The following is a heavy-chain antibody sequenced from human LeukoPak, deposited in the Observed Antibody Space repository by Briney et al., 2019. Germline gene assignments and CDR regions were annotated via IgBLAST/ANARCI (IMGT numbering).Heavy chain of an antibody. V-gene: IGHV1-8*01. CDR1: GYTFTSYD. D-gene: IGHD6-13*01. Sequence: ASVNVSFKASGYTFTSYDINWVRQATGQGLEWMGWMKPNSGDTGYTQKFQGRVTLTRNTSISTAYMELSSLRSEDTAVYYCARGPPESSSSDYWGRGTLVTVSS. CDR2: MKPNSGDT. J-gene: IGHJ4*02. CDR3: ARGPPESSSSDY.